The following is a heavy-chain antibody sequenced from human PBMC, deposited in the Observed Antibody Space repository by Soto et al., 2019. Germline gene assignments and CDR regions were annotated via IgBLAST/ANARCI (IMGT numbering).Heavy chain of an antibody. Sequence: HPGGPLRLSCTASGFTFGDYAMSWFRQAPGKGLEWVGFIRSKAYGGTTEYAASVKGRFTISRDDSKSIAYLQMNSLKTEDTAVYYCTRATSPRRITIFGVVQFIFPWGQGTLVTVSS. CDR1: GFTFGDYA. V-gene: IGHV3-49*03. D-gene: IGHD3-3*01. J-gene: IGHJ5*02. CDR2: IRSKAYGGTT. CDR3: TRATSPRRITIFGVVQFIFP.